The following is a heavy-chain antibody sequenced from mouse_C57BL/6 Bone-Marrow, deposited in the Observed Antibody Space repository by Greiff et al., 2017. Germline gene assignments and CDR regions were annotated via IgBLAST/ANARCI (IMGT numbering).Heavy chain of an antibody. CDR2: IYPRSGNT. CDR1: GYTFTSYG. V-gene: IGHV1-81*01. J-gene: IGHJ3*01. Sequence: QVQLKESGAELARPGASVKLSCKASGYTFTSYGISWVKQRTGQGLEWIGEIYPRSGNTYYNEKFKGKATLTADKSSSTAYMELRSLTSEDSAVYFCARLRLFWFAYWGQGTLVTVSA. CDR3: ARLRLFWFAY.